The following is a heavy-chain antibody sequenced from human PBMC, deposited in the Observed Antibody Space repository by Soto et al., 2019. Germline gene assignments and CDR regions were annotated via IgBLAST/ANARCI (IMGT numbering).Heavy chain of an antibody. CDR3: AMLGGWSGGSSGMDV. D-gene: IGHD6-19*01. Sequence: EVQLVESGGGLVQPGGSLRLSCAASGLIFSDYHMDWVRQAPGKGLEWVGRIRRKANSYTTEYAASVEGRFTISRDDSKNSLYLQMNRLKSEDTAVYYCAMLGGWSGGSSGMDVWGQGTTVTVSS. CDR2: IRRKANSYTT. J-gene: IGHJ6*02. V-gene: IGHV3-72*01. CDR1: GLIFSDYH.